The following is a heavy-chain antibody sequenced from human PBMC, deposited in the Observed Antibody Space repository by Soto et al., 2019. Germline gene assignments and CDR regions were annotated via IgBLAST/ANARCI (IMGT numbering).Heavy chain of an antibody. D-gene: IGHD2-21*02. Sequence: GWSLRLSCVTSGFTFSDHSMHWFRQAPGKGLEWVTVISSIGHIRMYADSVKGRFTISRDNSKNTLYLQMNNVRAEDTALYYCGGGLVTTKCYFDNWGQGLLVTVSS. J-gene: IGHJ4*02. CDR2: ISSIGHIR. CDR1: GFTFSDHS. V-gene: IGHV3-30-3*01. CDR3: GGGLVTTKCYFDN.